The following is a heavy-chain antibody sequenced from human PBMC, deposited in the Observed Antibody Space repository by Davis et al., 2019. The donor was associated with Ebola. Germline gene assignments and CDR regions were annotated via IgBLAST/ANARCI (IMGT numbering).Heavy chain of an antibody. V-gene: IGHV1-8*03. CDR1: GYTFTSYD. CDR3: ARGRGYYDFWSGYIWFDP. CDR2: MNPNSGNT. J-gene: IGHJ5*02. D-gene: IGHD3-3*01. Sequence: ASVKVSCKASGYTFTSYDINWVRQATGQGLEWMGWMNPNSGNTGYAQKFQGRVTITRNTSISTAYMELSSLRSEDTAVYYCARGRGYYDFWSGYIWFDPWGQGTLVTVSS.